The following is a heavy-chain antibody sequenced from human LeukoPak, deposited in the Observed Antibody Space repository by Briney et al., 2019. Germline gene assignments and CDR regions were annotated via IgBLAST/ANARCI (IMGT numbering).Heavy chain of an antibody. J-gene: IGHJ5*02. V-gene: IGHV4-34*01. D-gene: IGHD6-13*01. Sequence: KSSETLSLTCTVSGDSISSYYWSWIRQPPGKGLEWIGEINHSGSTNYNPSLKSRVTISVDTSKNQFSLKLSSVTAADTTVYYCARGLGIAAAGQFDPWGQGTLVTVSS. CDR2: INHSGST. CDR1: GDSISSYY. CDR3: ARGLGIAAAGQFDP.